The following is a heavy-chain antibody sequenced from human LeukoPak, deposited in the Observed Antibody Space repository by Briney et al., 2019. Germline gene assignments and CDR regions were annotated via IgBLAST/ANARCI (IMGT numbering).Heavy chain of an antibody. Sequence: GGSLRLSCAASGFTVSSYEMNWVRQAPGKGLEWVSYISSSGSTIYYADSVKGRFTISRDNSKNTLYLQMNSLRAEDTAVYYCAKGYYYDSSGYYQHFDHWGQGTLVTVSS. V-gene: IGHV3-48*03. D-gene: IGHD3-22*01. J-gene: IGHJ4*02. CDR1: GFTVSSYE. CDR3: AKGYYYDSSGYYQHFDH. CDR2: ISSSGSTI.